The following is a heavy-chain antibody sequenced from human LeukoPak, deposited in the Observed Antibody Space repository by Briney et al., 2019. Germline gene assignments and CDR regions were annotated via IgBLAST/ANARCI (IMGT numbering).Heavy chain of an antibody. CDR1: GFIFSSYS. CDR2: INHSGST. D-gene: IGHD3-10*01. CDR3: ARGDLWFGELLGDY. Sequence: PGGYLRLSCAASGFIFSSYSMNWVRQPPGKGLEWIGEINHSGSTNSNPSLKSRVTISVDTSKNQFSLKLSSVTAADTAVYYCARGDLWFGELLGDYWGQGTLVTVSS. J-gene: IGHJ4*02. V-gene: IGHV4-34*01.